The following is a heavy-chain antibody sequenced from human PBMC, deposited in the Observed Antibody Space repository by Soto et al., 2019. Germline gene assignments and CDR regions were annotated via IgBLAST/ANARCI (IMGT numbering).Heavy chain of an antibody. Sequence: PGGSLRLSCAASVFTFSNYWMHWVRQAPGKGLVWVSRINTEGSSTSYADSVKGRFTISRDNAKNTLYLQMNSLRAEDTAVYYCASSVLSSSAFDIWGQGTMVTVSS. V-gene: IGHV3-74*01. CDR3: ASSVLSSSAFDI. CDR1: VFTFSNYW. J-gene: IGHJ3*02. D-gene: IGHD2-2*01. CDR2: INTEGSST.